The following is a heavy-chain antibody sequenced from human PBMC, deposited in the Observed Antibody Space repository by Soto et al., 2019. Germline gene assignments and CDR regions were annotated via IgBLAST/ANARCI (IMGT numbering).Heavy chain of an antibody. V-gene: IGHV3-7*01. CDR2: INEDGSEK. CDR3: ARKHYX. Sequence: GGSLRLSCAASGFSLGSYWMSWVRQAPGKGLEWVANINEDGSEKYYVDSVKVRFTISRDNDQNSLYLQMNSLTADDTAVYFSARKHYXWGPGTLFTVSX. J-gene: IGHJ5*02. CDR1: GFSLGSYW.